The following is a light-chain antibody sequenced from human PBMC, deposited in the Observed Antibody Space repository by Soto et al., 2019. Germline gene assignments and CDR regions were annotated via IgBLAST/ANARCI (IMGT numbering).Light chain of an antibody. CDR3: QQFSSYPLT. CDR1: QTVRNNY. CDR2: DAS. V-gene: IGKV3-20*01. Sequence: EFVLTQYPGTLAFSPGERDPLXYVASQTVRNNYLVWYQQKPGQAPRLLIYDASSRATGIPDRFSGGGSGTDFTLTISRLEPEDFAVYYCQQFSSYPLTFGGGTKVDIK. J-gene: IGKJ4*01.